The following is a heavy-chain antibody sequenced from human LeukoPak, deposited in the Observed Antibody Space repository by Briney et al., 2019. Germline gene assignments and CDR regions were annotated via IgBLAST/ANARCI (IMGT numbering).Heavy chain of an antibody. J-gene: IGHJ4*02. CDR3: ARGGESSGYYSADH. D-gene: IGHD3-22*01. CDR2: ICRGGST. CDR1: GFTVSSNY. V-gene: IGHV3-66*01. Sequence: GGSLRLSCAVSGFTVSSNYMSWVRQAPGKGLEWVSVICRGGSTYYADSVKGRFTISRDDSKNTVYFQMNSLRAEDTSVYFCARGGESSGYYSADHWGQGTLVTVSP.